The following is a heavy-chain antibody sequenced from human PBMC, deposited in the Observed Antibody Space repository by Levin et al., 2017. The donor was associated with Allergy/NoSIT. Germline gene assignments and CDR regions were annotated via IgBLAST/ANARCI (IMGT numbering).Heavy chain of an antibody. CDR3: ARELMGALAGYYYYYYMDV. Sequence: SETLSLTCTVSGGSVTNNNYYWNWIRQPAGTGLEWIGRLSTGGSTDYHPSLKSRVIISVDTAKNQFSLKLSSVTAADTAVYYCARELMGALAGYYYYYYMDVWGKGTTVTVSS. V-gene: IGHV4-61*02. CDR1: GGSVTNNNYY. CDR2: LSTGGST. D-gene: IGHD6-19*01. J-gene: IGHJ6*03.